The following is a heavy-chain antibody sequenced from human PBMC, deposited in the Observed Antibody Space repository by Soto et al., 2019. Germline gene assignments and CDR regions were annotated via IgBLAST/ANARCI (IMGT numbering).Heavy chain of an antibody. D-gene: IGHD5-18*01. J-gene: IGHJ4*02. V-gene: IGHV3-33*01. CDR2: IWFNGSDR. CDR3: VRGNGYTYGPFDN. Sequence: VAAIWFNGSDRKYGDSVKGRFTISRDNSKNTVFLQMSSLSAEDTAVYYCVRGNGYTYGPFDNWGQGTLLTVSS.